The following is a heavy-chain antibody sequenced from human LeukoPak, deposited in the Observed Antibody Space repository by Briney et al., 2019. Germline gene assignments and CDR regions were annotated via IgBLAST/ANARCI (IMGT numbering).Heavy chain of an antibody. J-gene: IGHJ4*02. CDR2: ISGSGGST. V-gene: IGHV3-23*01. CDR1: GFTFSSYA. D-gene: IGHD1-26*01. CDR3: AKGGAYSGSYFDY. Sequence: GGTLRLSCAASGFTFSSYAMSWVRQAPGKGLEWVSAISGSGGSTYYADSVKGRFTISRDNSKNTLYLQMNSLRAEDTAVYYCAKGGAYSGSYFDYWGQGTLVTVSS.